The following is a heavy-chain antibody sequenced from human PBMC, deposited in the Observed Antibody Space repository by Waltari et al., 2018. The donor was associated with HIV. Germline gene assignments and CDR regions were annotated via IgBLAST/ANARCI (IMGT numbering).Heavy chain of an antibody. CDR1: GFTFSSYA. Sequence: QVHLVESGGGVVQPGRSLRLSCAASGFTFSSYAMHWVRQAPGKGLEWVAVIVYHGEDKYYADYVKGRFTISRDNSKNTLYLQMNSLRAEDTAVYYCAKEASGWSPGYWGQGTLVTVSS. V-gene: IGHV3-30*18. CDR2: IVYHGEDK. CDR3: AKEASGWSPGY. D-gene: IGHD6-19*01. J-gene: IGHJ4*02.